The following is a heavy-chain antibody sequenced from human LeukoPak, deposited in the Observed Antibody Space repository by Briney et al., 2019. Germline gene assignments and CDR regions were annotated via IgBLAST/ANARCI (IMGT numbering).Heavy chain of an antibody. D-gene: IGHD1-26*01. V-gene: IGHV3-11*01. J-gene: IGHJ4*02. CDR1: GFTFSDYY. CDR3: RTWEPYGYFDY. CDR2: ISSSGSTI. Sequence: GGSLRLSCAASGFTFSDYYMSWIRQAPGKGLEWVSYISSSGSTIYYADSVKGRFTISRDNSKNSLYLQMNSLRAEDTAVYYCRTWEPYGYFDYWGQGTLVTVSS.